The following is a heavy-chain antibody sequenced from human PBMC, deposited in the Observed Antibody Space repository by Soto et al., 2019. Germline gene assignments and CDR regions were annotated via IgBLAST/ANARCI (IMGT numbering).Heavy chain of an antibody. J-gene: IGHJ6*02. V-gene: IGHV5-10-1*01. D-gene: IGHD6-13*01. CDR3: AFQYSSRGHGMDV. Sequence: PGESLKISCKASGYSFTNYWISWVRQMPGKGLEWMGRIDPSDSYTNYSPSFQGHVTISADKSISTAYLQWSSLEASDTAMYYCAFQYSSRGHGMDVWGQGTTVTVYS. CDR1: GYSFTNYW. CDR2: IDPSDSYT.